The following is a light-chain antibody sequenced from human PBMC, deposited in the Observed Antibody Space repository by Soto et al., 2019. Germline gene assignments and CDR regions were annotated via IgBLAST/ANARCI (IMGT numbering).Light chain of an antibody. Sequence: IVLTQSPGTLSLSPGERATLSCRASQSLSNTYLSWYQQKPGQAPRLLIYGVFSRATGVPDRFSGGGSGTDFTLTISRVEPEDFAVYYCQQYDDRPRTFGQGTKVAIK. CDR1: QSLSNTY. V-gene: IGKV3-20*01. J-gene: IGKJ1*01. CDR2: GVF. CDR3: QQYDDRPRT.